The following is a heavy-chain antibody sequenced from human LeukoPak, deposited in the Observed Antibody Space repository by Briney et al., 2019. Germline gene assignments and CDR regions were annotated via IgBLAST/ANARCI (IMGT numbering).Heavy chain of an antibody. V-gene: IGHV3-7*03. CDR1: GFTFTTYW. CDR2: IKQDGTEK. J-gene: IGHJ4*02. Sequence: GGSLRLSCGASGFTFTTYWMSWVRQAPGKGLEWVANIKQDGTEKYYVDSVKGRFTISRDYARNSLYLQLNSLRAEDTAVYYCARVRGWLYFDYWGQGTLVTVSS. D-gene: IGHD6-19*01. CDR3: ARVRGWLYFDY.